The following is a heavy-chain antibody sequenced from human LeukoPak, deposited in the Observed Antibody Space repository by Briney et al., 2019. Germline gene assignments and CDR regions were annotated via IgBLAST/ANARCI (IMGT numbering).Heavy chain of an antibody. Sequence: PGRSLRLSCAASGFTFSSYGMHWVRQAPGKGLEWVSAISGSGGSTYYADSVKGRFTISRDNSKNTLYLQMNSLRAEDTAVYYCAKLGYYDFWSGYYNFDYWGQGTLVTVSS. CDR3: AKLGYYDFWSGYYNFDY. J-gene: IGHJ4*02. CDR2: ISGSGGST. V-gene: IGHV3-23*01. CDR1: GFTFSSYG. D-gene: IGHD3-3*01.